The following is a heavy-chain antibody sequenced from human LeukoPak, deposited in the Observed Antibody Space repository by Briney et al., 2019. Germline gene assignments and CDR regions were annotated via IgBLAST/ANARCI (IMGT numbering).Heavy chain of an antibody. J-gene: IGHJ3*02. D-gene: IGHD3-10*01. CDR1: GYTFTSYA. CDR2: INAGNGNT. Sequence: ASVTVSCKASGYTFTSYAMHWVRQAPGQRLEWMGWINAGNGNTKYSQKFQGRVTITRDTSASTAYMELSSLRSEDTAVYYCARPEITMVRGGSAFDIWGQGTMVTVSS. CDR3: ARPEITMVRGGSAFDI. V-gene: IGHV1-3*01.